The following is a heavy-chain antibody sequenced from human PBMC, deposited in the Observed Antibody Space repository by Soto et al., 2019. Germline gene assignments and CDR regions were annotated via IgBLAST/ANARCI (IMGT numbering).Heavy chain of an antibody. Sequence: SETLSLTCTVSGGSISSGGYYWSWIRQHPGKGLEWIGYIYYSGSTYYNPSLKSRVTISVDTSKNQFSLKLSSVTAADTAVYYCARSTTPNRKNHFWFDPWGQGTLVTVSS. J-gene: IGHJ5*02. CDR2: IYYSGST. CDR1: GGSISSGGYY. CDR3: ARSTTPNRKNHFWFDP. V-gene: IGHV4-31*03. D-gene: IGHD1-7*01.